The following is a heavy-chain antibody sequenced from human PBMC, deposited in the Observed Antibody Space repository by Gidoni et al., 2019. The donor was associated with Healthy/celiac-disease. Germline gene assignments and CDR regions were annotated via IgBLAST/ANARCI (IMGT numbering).Heavy chain of an antibody. CDR1: GFTFSSSD. CDR3: ARSAPSVLRFLEWPSTNYYYGMDV. CDR2: IGTAGDT. V-gene: IGHV3-13*01. Sequence: EVQLVESGGGLVQPGGSLRLSCAASGFTFSSSDMNWVRQATGKGLEWVSAIGTAGDTYYPGSVKGRFTISRENAKNSLYLQMNSLRAEDTAVYYCARSAPSVLRFLEWPSTNYYYGMDVWGKGTTVTVSS. J-gene: IGHJ6*04. D-gene: IGHD3-3*01.